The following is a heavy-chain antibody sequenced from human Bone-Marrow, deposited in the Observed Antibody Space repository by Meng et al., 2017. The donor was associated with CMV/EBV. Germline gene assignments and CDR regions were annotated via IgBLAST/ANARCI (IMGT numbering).Heavy chain of an antibody. Sequence: VGSGSCYWSWIRQPPGKGLEWIGYISYNGGTNYNPYLKNRVSILVDTSTNQFSLKLTSVTAADTAVYYCARWRRAWGGDIYDWFDPWGQGTLVTVSS. D-gene: IGHD5-18*01. CDR3: ARWRRAWGGDIYDWFDP. V-gene: IGHV4-61*01. CDR1: VGSGSCY. CDR2: ISYNGGT. J-gene: IGHJ5*02.